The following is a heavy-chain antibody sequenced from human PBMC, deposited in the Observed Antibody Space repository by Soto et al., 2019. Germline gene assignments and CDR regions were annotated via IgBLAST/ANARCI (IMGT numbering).Heavy chain of an antibody. CDR1: GVSVSSGDYY. CDR2: IYYSGNS. V-gene: IGHV4-31*03. Sequence: QVQLQESGPGLVKPSQTLSLTCTVSGVSVSSGDYYWSWIRQHPGKGLEWIGYIYYSGNSHYNPSLESRVTISLETSTNQFSLRLSSVTAADTAVYYCAREGYNYNGMDVWGQGTTVTVSS. CDR3: AREGYNYNGMDV. D-gene: IGHD3-10*01. J-gene: IGHJ6*02.